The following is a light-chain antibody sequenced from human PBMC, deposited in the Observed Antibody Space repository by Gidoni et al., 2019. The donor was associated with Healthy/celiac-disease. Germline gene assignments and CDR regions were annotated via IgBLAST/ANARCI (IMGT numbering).Light chain of an antibody. V-gene: IGKV1-39*01. CDR1: QSISSY. CDR3: QQSYTTPRT. J-gene: IGKJ1*01. CDR2: AAS. Sequence: DIHMTQYPSSLSASVGDRVTITCRASQSISSYLNWYQHKPGKAPKLLIYAASSLESGVPSRFSGSGSGTDFTLTISRLQPEDFATYSCQQSYTTPRTFGQGTKVEIK.